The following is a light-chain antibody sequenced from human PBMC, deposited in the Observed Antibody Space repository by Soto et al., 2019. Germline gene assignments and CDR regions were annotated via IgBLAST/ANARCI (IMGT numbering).Light chain of an antibody. J-gene: IGLJ1*01. CDR1: SSDVGGYNY. CDR3: TSYAGSNTPYV. CDR2: EVS. Sequence: QSVLTQPPSASGSPGQSVTISCTGTSSDVGGYNYVSWYQQHPGKAPKLMIYEVSKRPSGVPDRFSGSKSANTASLTVSGLQAEDEADYYCTSYAGSNTPYVFGTGTKLTVL. V-gene: IGLV2-8*01.